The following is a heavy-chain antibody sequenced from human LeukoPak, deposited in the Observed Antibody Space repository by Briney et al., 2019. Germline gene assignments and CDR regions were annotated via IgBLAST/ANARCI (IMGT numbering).Heavy chain of an antibody. D-gene: IGHD3-22*01. V-gene: IGHV1-46*01. CDR2: ISPSGSST. J-gene: IGHJ4*02. CDR3: ATYYYDSTGYYYALRD. Sequence: GASVKVSCKASGYTFTGYYMHWVRQAPGHGLEWMGVISPSGSSTTYAQKFQGRVTMTRDTSTTTVYMELSSLRSEDTAVYYCATYYYDSTGYYYALRDWGQGTLVTVSS. CDR1: GYTFTGYY.